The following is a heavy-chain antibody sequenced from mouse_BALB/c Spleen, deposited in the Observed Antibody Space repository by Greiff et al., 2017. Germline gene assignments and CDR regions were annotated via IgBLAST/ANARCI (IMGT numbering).Heavy chain of an antibody. D-gene: IGHD2-10*02. CDR3: VRGEYGNYWFAY. Sequence: QVQLKESGPGLVAPSQSLSITCTVSGFSLTSYDISWIRQPPGKGLEWLGVIWTGGGTNYNSAFMSRLSISKDNSKSQVFLKMNSLQTDDTAIYYCVRGEYGNYWFAYWGQGTLVTVSA. V-gene: IGHV2-9-2*01. CDR2: IWTGGGT. J-gene: IGHJ3*01. CDR1: GFSLTSYD.